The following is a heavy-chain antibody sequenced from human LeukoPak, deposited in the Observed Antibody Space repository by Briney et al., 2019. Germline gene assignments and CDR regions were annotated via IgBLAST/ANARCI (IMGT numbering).Heavy chain of an antibody. CDR3: ARGGGIAVAAFDY. V-gene: IGHV3-30*04. CDR1: GFTFSSYA. CDR2: ISFDGSKE. D-gene: IGHD6-19*01. J-gene: IGHJ4*02. Sequence: GGSLRLSCAASGFTFSSYAMHWVRQAPGKGLEWVAVISFDGSKEFYADSVEGRLTISRDISKHTVYLQMNSLRADDTAVYYCARGGGIAVAAFDYWGQGTLVTVSS.